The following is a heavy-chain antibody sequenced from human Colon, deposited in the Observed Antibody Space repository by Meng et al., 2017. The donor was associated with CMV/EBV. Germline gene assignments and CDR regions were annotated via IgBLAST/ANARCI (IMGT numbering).Heavy chain of an antibody. Sequence: GGSLRLSCRASGFTITGYGIHWVRQAPEKGLGWVSYISSSGRSIYYADSVKGRFTISRDNAKNSLFLQMNSLRAEDTATYYCARAFTIFYGMDVWGQGTTVTVSS. CDR1: GFTITGYG. V-gene: IGHV3-48*03. CDR3: ARAFTIFYGMDV. D-gene: IGHD3-3*01. CDR2: ISSSGRSI. J-gene: IGHJ6*02.